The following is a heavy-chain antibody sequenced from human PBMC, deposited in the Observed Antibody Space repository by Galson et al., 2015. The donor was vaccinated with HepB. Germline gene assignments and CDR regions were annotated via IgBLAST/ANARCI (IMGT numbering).Heavy chain of an antibody. J-gene: IGHJ6*03. CDR2: IIPIFGTA. V-gene: IGHV1-69*13. Sequence: SVKVSCKASGGTFSSYAISWVRQAPGQGLEWMGGIIPIFGTANYAQKFQGRVTITADESTSTAYMELSSLRSEDTAVYYCARGGSTVVTEPYYYYMDVWGKGTTVTVSS. CDR3: ARGGSTVVTEPYYYYMDV. D-gene: IGHD4-23*01. CDR1: GGTFSSYA.